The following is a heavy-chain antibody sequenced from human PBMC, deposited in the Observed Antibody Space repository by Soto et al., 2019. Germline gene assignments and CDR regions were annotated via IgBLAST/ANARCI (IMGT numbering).Heavy chain of an antibody. J-gene: IGHJ4*02. V-gene: IGHV3-30-3*01. CDR3: ARVAAPPPLYDY. D-gene: IGHD6-6*01. CDR2: ISYDGSNK. CDR1: GFTFSSYA. Sequence: PGGSLRLSCAASGFTFSSYAMHWVRQAPGKGLEWVAVISYDGSNKYYADSVKGRFTISRDNSKNTLYLQMNSLRAEDTAVYYCARVAAPPPLYDYWGQGTLVTVSS.